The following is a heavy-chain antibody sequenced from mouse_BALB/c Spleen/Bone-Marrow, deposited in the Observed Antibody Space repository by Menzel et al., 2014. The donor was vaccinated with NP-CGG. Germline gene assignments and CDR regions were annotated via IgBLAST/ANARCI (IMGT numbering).Heavy chain of an antibody. CDR2: INPYNGDT. V-gene: IGHV1-37*01. CDR1: GYSFTGYF. D-gene: IGHD2-3*01. CDR3: GGQDGYYGGFAY. Sequence: VQLQQSGPELVKPGASVKISYKASGYSFTGYFMNWVKQSHGKSLEWIGRINPYNGDTSYNQKFKGKATLTVDKSSSTAHMELLSLTSEDSAVYYCGGQDGYYGGFAYWGQGTLVTVSA. J-gene: IGHJ3*01.